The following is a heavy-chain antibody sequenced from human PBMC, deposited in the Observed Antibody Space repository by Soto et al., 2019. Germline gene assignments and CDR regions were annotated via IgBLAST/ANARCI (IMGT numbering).Heavy chain of an antibody. J-gene: IGHJ4*02. Sequence: SETLSLTCTVSGGSISSGGYYWSWIRQHPGKGLEWIGYIYYSGGTYYNPSLRRRVTISLDTSKNHFSLELRFVTAADTAVYYCARQGSGFDRYFDSWGQGTLVTVSS. D-gene: IGHD5-12*01. CDR3: ARQGSGFDRYFDS. CDR2: IYYSGGT. CDR1: GGSISSGGYY. V-gene: IGHV4-39*01.